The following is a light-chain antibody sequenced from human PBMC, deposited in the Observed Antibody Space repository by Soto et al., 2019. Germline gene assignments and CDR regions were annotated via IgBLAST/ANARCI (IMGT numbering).Light chain of an antibody. CDR2: DAS. J-gene: IGKJ1*01. V-gene: IGKV1-39*01. CDR3: QQSYSTPQT. Sequence: DIQMTQSPSSLSASLGDRVTITCRASQSISSYLNWYQQKPGKAPKLLIYDASSLQSGVPSRFSGSGSGTDFTLTISSLQPEDFATYYCQQSYSTPQTFGQGTKVDIK. CDR1: QSISSY.